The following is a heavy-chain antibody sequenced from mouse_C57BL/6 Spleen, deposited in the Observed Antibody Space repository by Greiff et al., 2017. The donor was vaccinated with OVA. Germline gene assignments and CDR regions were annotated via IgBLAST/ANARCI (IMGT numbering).Heavy chain of an antibody. J-gene: IGHJ4*01. V-gene: IGHV5-9-1*02. D-gene: IGHD1-1*01. CDR2: ISSGGDYI. CDR3: TRDGGRVLPGYYAMDY. CDR1: GFTFSSYA. Sequence: EVQVVESGEGLVKPGGSLKLSCAASGFTFSSYAMSWVRQTPEQRLEWVAYISSGGDYIYYADTVKGRFTISRDNAKNTLYLQMSSLKSEDTAMYYGTRDGGRVLPGYYAMDYWGQGTSVTVSS.